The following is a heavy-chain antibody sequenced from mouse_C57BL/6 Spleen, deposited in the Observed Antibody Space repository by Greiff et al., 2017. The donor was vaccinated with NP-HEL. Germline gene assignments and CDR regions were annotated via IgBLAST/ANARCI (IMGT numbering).Heavy chain of an antibody. CDR3: ARDGYGSSYAMDY. D-gene: IGHD1-1*01. Sequence: QVQLQQSGPELVKPGASVKISCKASGYAFSSSWMNWVKQRPGKGLEWIGRIYPGDGDTNYNGKFKGKATLTADKSSSTAYMQLSSLTSEDSAVYFCARDGYGSSYAMDYWGQGTSVTVSS. CDR2: IYPGDGDT. J-gene: IGHJ4*01. CDR1: GYAFSSSW. V-gene: IGHV1-82*01.